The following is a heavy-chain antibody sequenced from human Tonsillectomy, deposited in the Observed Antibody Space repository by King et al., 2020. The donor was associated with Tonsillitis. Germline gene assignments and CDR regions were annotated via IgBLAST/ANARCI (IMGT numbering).Heavy chain of an antibody. V-gene: IGHV2-26*01. CDR2: IFSNDEK. Sequence: TLKESGPVLVKPTETLTLTCTVSGFSLSNARMGVSWIRQPPGKALEWLAHIFSNDEKSYSTSLKSRLTISKDTPKSQVVLTMTNIDPVDTATYYCARSSDGSYSIDWYFDLWGRGPLVTVSS. CDR3: ARSSDGSYSIDWYFDL. CDR1: GFSLSNARMG. J-gene: IGHJ2*01. D-gene: IGHD1-26*01.